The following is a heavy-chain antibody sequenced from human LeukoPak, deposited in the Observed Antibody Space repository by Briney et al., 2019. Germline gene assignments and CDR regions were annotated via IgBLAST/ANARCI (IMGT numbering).Heavy chain of an antibody. CDR2: IGGSGVIT. J-gene: IGHJ4*02. V-gene: IGHV3-23*01. CDR3: TKGRGGGYYFDY. D-gene: IGHD3-22*01. Sequence: GSLRLSCAASGFTFSSYAMRWVRQAPGKGLEWVSAIGGSGVITYYADSVKGRFTISRDNSKNTLYLQINGLRADDTAVYYCTKGRGGGYYFDYWGQGTLVTVSS. CDR1: GFTFSSYA.